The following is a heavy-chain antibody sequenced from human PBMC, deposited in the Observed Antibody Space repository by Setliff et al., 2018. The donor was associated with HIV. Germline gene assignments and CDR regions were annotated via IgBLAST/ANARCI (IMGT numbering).Heavy chain of an antibody. Sequence: SETLSLTCTVSGASISSGGYYWSWIRQHPGKGLEWIGYIYYSGSTYYNPSLKSRVSMSVDTSENQFSLKLSSVTALDTAVYYCARKGSSSRSQEYYYDFWGQGTLVTVSS. CDR3: ARKGSSSRSQEYYYDF. V-gene: IGHV4-31*03. CDR2: IYYSGST. CDR1: GASISSGGYY. D-gene: IGHD6-13*01. J-gene: IGHJ4*02.